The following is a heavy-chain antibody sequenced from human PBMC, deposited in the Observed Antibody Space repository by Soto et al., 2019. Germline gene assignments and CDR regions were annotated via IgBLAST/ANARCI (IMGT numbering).Heavy chain of an antibody. D-gene: IGHD1-26*01. CDR2: IYWDDSK. J-gene: IGHJ4*02. CDR1: GFSLTTDSVG. V-gene: IGHV2-5*02. CDR3: AHAYGGRCLY. Sequence: QITLKESGPTLVKPTQTLTLTCTFSGFSLTTDSVGVGWIRQPPGEALEWLAVIYWDDSKTYRPSLESRLTITKDTSKNQVDLTMTNMDSLDTDTYYCAHAYGGRCLYWGQGTLVTVSS.